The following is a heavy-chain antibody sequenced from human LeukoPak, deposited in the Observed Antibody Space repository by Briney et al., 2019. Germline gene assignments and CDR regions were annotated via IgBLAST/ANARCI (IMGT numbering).Heavy chain of an antibody. CDR1: GFTFTTYW. CDR3: ARDPGIAAAGTVGYFDS. CDR2: IGQDGGEK. J-gene: IGHJ4*02. D-gene: IGHD6-13*01. V-gene: IGHV3-7*01. Sequence: GGSLRLSCAASGFTFTTYWMSWVRQAPGKWPEWVANIGQDGGEKYCVDSVKGRFTISRDNAENSLFLQMDSLRDEDTAVYYCARDPGIAAAGTVGYFDSWGQGILVTVSS.